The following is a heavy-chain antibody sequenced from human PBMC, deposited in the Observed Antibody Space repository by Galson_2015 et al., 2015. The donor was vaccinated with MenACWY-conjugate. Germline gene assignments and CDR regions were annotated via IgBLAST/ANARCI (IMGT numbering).Heavy chain of an antibody. D-gene: IGHD1-1*01. V-gene: IGHV3-7*01. Sequence: SLRLSCAASGLTFDSYRMGWVRQAPGKGLEWVTNINRDGGGTYYASSVKGRFTISKDNAENSLYLQMNSLRAEDTAIYYCARIIHDGLDYGGPGTLGTVSS. CDR2: INRDGGGT. CDR1: GLTFDSYR. CDR3: ARIIHDGLDY. J-gene: IGHJ4*02.